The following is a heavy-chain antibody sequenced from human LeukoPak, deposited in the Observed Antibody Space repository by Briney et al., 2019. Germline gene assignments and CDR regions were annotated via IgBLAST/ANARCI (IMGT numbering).Heavy chain of an antibody. J-gene: IGHJ4*02. CDR3: TTGIVVVPAAHVDY. Sequence: GGSLRLSCAASGFTFSSYAMSWVRQAPGKGLEWVGRIKSKTDGGTTDYAAPVKGRFTISRDDSKNTLYLQMNSLKTEDTAVYYCTTGIVVVPAAHVDYWGQGTLVTVSS. V-gene: IGHV3-15*01. CDR2: IKSKTDGGTT. D-gene: IGHD2-2*01. CDR1: GFTFSSYA.